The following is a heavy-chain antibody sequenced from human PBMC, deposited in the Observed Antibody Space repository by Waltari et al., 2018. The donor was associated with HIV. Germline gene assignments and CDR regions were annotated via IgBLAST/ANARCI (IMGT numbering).Heavy chain of an antibody. CDR2: IRSKAYGGTT. CDR3: LPDYDILTGYLAFDY. D-gene: IGHD3-9*01. CDR1: GFTFGDYA. V-gene: IGHV3-49*03. Sequence: EVQLVESGGDLVQPGRSLRLSCTASGFTFGDYAMSWFRQAPGKGLEWVRFIRSKAYGGTTEYAASVKGRFTISRDDSKSIAYLQMNSLKTEDTAVYYCLPDYDILTGYLAFDYWGQGPLVTVSS. J-gene: IGHJ4*02.